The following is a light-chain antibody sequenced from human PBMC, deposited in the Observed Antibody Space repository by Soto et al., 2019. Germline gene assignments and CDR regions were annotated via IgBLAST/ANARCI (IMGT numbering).Light chain of an antibody. J-gene: IGLJ2*01. V-gene: IGLV2-14*01. CDR2: EVN. Sequence: QSALTQPASVSASPGQSITISCTGTSSDDGGYNYVSWYEQHPGKAPKLIIYEVNNRPSGVSSRFSGSKSGNTASLTISGLQAEDEADYYCSSYASSNTVLFGGGTKLTVL. CDR3: SSYASSNTVL. CDR1: SSDDGGYNY.